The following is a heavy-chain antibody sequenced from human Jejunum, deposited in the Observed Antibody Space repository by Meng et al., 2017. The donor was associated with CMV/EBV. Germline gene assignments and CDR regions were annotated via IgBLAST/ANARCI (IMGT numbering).Heavy chain of an antibody. V-gene: IGHV3-30*02. Sequence: YGMHWVRQAPGKGLEWVAFIQYDGSIKNYADSVKGRFSISRDNSKNTLYLQMNSLTAEDTAVYYCAKAFLDVAGTGPFYFYYGMDVWGQGSAVTVSS. D-gene: IGHD1-1*01. J-gene: IGHJ6*02. CDR1: YG. CDR2: IQYDGSIK. CDR3: AKAFLDVAGTGPFYFYYGMDV.